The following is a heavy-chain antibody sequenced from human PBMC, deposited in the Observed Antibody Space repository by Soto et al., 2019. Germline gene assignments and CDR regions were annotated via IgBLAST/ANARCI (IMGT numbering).Heavy chain of an antibody. CDR1: GGTFSSYA. V-gene: IGHV1-69*01. D-gene: IGHD3-3*01. CDR2: IIPIFGTA. CDR3: ARDRRFLVRDYYYYGMDV. J-gene: IGHJ6*02. Sequence: QVQLVQSGAEVKKPGSSVKVSCKASGGTFSSYAISWVRQAPGQGLEWMGGIIPIFGTANYAQKFQGRVTITADEDTSTAYMELSRRRSEDTAVYYCARDRRFLVRDYYYYGMDVWRQGNTVTVSS.